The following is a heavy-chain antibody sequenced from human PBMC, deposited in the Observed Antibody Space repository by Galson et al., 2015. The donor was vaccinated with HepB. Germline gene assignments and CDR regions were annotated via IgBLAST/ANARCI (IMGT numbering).Heavy chain of an antibody. J-gene: IGHJ4*02. D-gene: IGHD3-3*01. CDR3: ASGYDFWSAYLDY. CDR2: ISYDGSNK. Sequence: SLRLSCAASGFTFSSFAMHWVRQAPGKGLEWVAVISYDGSNKHYADSVKGRFTISRDNSKRTLYLQMNSLRAEDTAVYYCASGYDFWSAYLDYWGQGALVTVSS. V-gene: IGHV3-30-3*01. CDR1: GFTFSSFA.